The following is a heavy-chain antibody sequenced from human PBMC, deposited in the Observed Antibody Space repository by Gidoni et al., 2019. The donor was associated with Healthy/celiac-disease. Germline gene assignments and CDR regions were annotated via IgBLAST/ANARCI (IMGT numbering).Heavy chain of an antibody. CDR1: GFTASSNY. CDR2: IYSGGRT. J-gene: IGHJ4*02. V-gene: IGHV3-66*01. CDR3: ARVKTRYCSGGSCPDY. D-gene: IGHD2-15*01. Sequence: EVQLVESGGGLVQRGGSRSLSCASSGFTASSNYMSWVRQAPGKGLEWVSVIYSGGRTYYADSVKRRFTISRDNSKNTLYLQMNSLRAEDTAVYYCARVKTRYCSGGSCPDYWGQGTLVTVSS.